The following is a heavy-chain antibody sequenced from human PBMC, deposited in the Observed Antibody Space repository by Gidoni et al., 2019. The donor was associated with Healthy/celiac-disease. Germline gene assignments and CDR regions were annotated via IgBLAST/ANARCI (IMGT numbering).Heavy chain of an antibody. CDR3: ARDRSGGIVGAIDD. Sequence: QVQLVESGGGVVQPGRSLRLSCAASGFTFSSDAMHWVRQAPGRGLEWVAVISYDGSNKYYEDSVKGRFTISRDNSKNTLYLQMNSLRAEDTAVYYCARDRSGGIVGAIDDWGQGTLVTVSS. D-gene: IGHD1-26*01. J-gene: IGHJ4*02. CDR2: ISYDGSNK. CDR1: GFTFSSDA. V-gene: IGHV3-30*01.